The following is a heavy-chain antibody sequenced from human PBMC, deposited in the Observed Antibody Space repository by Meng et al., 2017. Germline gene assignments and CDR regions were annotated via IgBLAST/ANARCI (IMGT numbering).Heavy chain of an antibody. CDR3: AKGGGYSYGYVAS. CDR1: GFTVSSNY. J-gene: IGHJ4*02. V-gene: IGHV3-23*01. CDR2: ISGSGGNT. Sequence: GESLKISCAASGFTVSSNYMSWVRQAPGKGLEWVSAISGSGGNTYYADSVKGRFTISRDSSKNTLYLQMNSLRGEDTAVYHCAKGGGYSYGYVASWGQGTLVTVSS. D-gene: IGHD5-18*01.